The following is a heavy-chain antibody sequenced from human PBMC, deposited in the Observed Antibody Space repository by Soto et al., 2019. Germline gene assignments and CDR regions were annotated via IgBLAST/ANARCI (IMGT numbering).Heavy chain of an antibody. D-gene: IGHD3-3*01. Sequence: EVQLVESGGGLIQPGGSLRLSCAASGFTVSGNYMSWVRQVPGKGLEWVSAISGSGGSTYYADSVKGRFTISRDNSKNTLYLQMNSLRAEDTAVYYCAKEKKPYDFWSGYYPGSDAFDIWGQGTMVTVSS. CDR1: GFTVSGNY. V-gene: IGHV3-23*04. CDR3: AKEKKPYDFWSGYYPGSDAFDI. J-gene: IGHJ3*02. CDR2: ISGSGGST.